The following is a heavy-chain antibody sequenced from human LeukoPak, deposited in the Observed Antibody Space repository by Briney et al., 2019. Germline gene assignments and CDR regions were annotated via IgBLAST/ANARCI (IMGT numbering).Heavy chain of an antibody. J-gene: IGHJ6*03. CDR2: IYYSGST. D-gene: IGHD3-16*02. CDR3: AREGPYDYVWGSYRYYYYMDV. CDR1: GGSISSSSYY. V-gene: IGHV4-39*07. Sequence: PSETLSLTCTVSGGSISSSSYYWGWIRQPPGKGLEWIGSIYYSGSTYYNPSLKSRVTISVDTSKNQFSLKLSSVTAADTAVYYCAREGPYDYVWGSYRYYYYMDVWGKGTTVTVSS.